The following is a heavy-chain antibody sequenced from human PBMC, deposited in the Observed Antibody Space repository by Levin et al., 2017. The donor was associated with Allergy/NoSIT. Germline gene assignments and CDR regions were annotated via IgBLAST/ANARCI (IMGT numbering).Heavy chain of an antibody. D-gene: IGHD6-6*01. V-gene: IGHV3-23*01. J-gene: IGHJ4*02. Sequence: PGGSLRLSCAVSGFTFSSYAMSWVRQAPGKGLEWVSVISGSGGSTNYADSVKGRFTISRDNSKNTLYLQMNSLRAEDTAVYYCAKDRRPISSSSMGYFDYWGQGTLVTVSS. CDR2: ISGSGGST. CDR1: GFTFSSYA. CDR3: AKDRRPISSSSMGYFDY.